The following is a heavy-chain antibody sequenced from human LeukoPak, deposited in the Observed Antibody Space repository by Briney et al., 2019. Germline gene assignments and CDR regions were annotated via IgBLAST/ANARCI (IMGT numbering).Heavy chain of an antibody. CDR1: GFTFSSYA. J-gene: IGHJ4*02. D-gene: IGHD5-24*01. CDR3: ARDARDGYNSFWDY. V-gene: IGHV3-30-3*01. Sequence: GRSLRLSCAASGFTFSSYAMHWVRQAPGKGLEWVAVISYDGSNKYYADSMKGRFTNSRDNSKNTLYLQMNSLRAEDTAVYYCARDARDGYNSFWDYWGQGTLVTVSS. CDR2: ISYDGSNK.